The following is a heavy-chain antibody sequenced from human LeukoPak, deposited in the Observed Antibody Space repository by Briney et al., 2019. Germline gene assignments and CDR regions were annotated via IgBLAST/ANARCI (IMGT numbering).Heavy chain of an antibody. J-gene: IGHJ4*02. CDR3: ARDQDYYGSGSYGPDY. CDR1: GYIFTDYY. V-gene: IGHV1/OR15-1*02. Sequence: ASVKVSCKASGYIFTDYYMHWVRQAPGQELGWMGRINPNSGGTNYAQKFQGRVTMTRDTSISTAYTELSSLRSEDTATYYCARDQDYYGSGSYGPDYWGQGILVTVSS. D-gene: IGHD3-10*01. CDR2: INPNSGGT.